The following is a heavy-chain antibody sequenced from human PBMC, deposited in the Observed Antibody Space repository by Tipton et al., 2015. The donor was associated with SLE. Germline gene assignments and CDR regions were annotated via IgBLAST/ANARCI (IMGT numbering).Heavy chain of an antibody. D-gene: IGHD6-19*01. CDR1: GGSISSSGYY. CDR3: ARRAVALNPFDY. CDR2: IYHSGST. J-gene: IGHJ4*02. Sequence: TLSLTCTVSGGSISSSGYYWGWIRQPPGKGLEWIGSIYHSGSTYYNPSLKSRVTISVDTSKNQFSLKLSSVTAADTAVYYCARRAVALNPFDYWGQGTLVTVSS. V-gene: IGHV4-39*01.